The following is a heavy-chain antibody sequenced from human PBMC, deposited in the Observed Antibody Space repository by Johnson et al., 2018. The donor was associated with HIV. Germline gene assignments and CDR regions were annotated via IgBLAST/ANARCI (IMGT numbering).Heavy chain of an antibody. V-gene: IGHV3-30*02. D-gene: IGHD3-10*01. J-gene: IGHJ3*02. CDR3: AKGRSGGSGAFDI. CDR2: IRYDGSNK. CDR1: GFTFSSYT. Sequence: QVQLVESGGGVVQPGRSLRLSCAASGFTFSSYTMHWVRQAPGKGLEWVAFIRYDGSNKYYADSVKGRFTISRDNSKNTLYVQMNRLRTEDTAVYFCAKGRSGGSGAFDIWGQGTVVTVSS.